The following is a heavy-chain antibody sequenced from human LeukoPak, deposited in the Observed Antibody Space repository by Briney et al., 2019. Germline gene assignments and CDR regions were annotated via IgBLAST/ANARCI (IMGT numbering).Heavy chain of an antibody. Sequence: SETLSLTCAVYGGSFSGYYWSWIRQPPGKGLEWIGEINHSGSTNYNPSLKSRVTISVDTSKNQFSLKLSSVPAADTAVYYCARILGYCSSTSCPSKWGRFDYWGQGTLVTVSS. V-gene: IGHV4-34*01. D-gene: IGHD2-2*01. CDR1: GGSFSGYY. CDR2: INHSGST. CDR3: ARILGYCSSTSCPSKWGRFDY. J-gene: IGHJ4*02.